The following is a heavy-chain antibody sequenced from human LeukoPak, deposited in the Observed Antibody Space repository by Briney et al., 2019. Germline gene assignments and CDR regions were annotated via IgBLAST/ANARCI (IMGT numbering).Heavy chain of an antibody. CDR2: ISAYNGNT. V-gene: IGHV1-18*01. CDR3: ARTKNLVVPARSDP. D-gene: IGHD2-2*01. Sequence: ASVKVSCKASGYTFTGYGISWVRQAPGQGLEWMGWISAYNGNTNYAQKLQGRVTMTTDTSTSTAYMELRSLRSDDTAVYYCARTKNLVVPARSDPWGQGTLVTVSS. J-gene: IGHJ5*02. CDR1: GYTFTGYG.